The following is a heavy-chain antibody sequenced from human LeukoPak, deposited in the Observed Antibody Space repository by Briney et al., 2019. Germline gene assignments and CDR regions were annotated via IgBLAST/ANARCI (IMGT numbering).Heavy chain of an antibody. V-gene: IGHV3-74*01. CDR3: ARDQQEVTMIVSLGNYYYMDV. J-gene: IGHJ6*03. CDR1: GFTFSNYW. D-gene: IGHD3-22*01. CDR2: INSDGINT. Sequence: PGGSLRLSCAASGFTFSNYWMHWVRQAPGKGLVWVSRINSDGINTSYADSVKGRFTISRDNAKNTLNLQMNSLRAEDTAVYYCARDQQEVTMIVSLGNYYYMDVWGKGTTVTVSS.